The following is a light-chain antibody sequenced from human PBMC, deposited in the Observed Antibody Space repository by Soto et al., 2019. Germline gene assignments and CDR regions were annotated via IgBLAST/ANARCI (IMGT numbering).Light chain of an antibody. J-gene: IGKJ1*01. CDR2: GVS. V-gene: IGKV3-20*01. Sequence: EIVLTQSPGTLSLSPGERATLSCRASESVSSTSLAWYQQKPGQAPRLLMYGVSSRATGIPDRFSGSGSGIDFTLTINRLEPEDFAVYFCQQYDNSVWTFGQGT. CDR3: QQYDNSVWT. CDR1: ESVSSTS.